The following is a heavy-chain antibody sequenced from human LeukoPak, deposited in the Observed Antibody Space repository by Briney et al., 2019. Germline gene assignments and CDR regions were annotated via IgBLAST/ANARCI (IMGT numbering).Heavy chain of an antibody. CDR3: ARDQTYYVSSGYYYVTYFQH. CDR1: GASISSSY. Sequence: SEPVSLTCTVSGASISSSYCTWIRQPAGEGLEWIGRIHTGGSTTYNPSFKSRVTMSLDTSKNQFSLNLTSVTAADTAVYYCARDQTYYVSSGYYYVTYFQHWGQG. D-gene: IGHD3-22*01. CDR2: IHTGGST. J-gene: IGHJ1*01. V-gene: IGHV4-4*07.